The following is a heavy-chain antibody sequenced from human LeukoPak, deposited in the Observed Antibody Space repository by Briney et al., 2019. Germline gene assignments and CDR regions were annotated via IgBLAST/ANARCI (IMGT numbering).Heavy chain of an antibody. CDR1: GYTFTSYG. Sequence: ASVNVSCKSSGYTFTSYGISWVRQAPGQGLEWMGWISTYNGNTNYAQKLQGRVTMTTDTSTSTAYMELRSLRSDDPAVYYCARGKYGDYPAYWGQGTLVTVSS. J-gene: IGHJ4*02. V-gene: IGHV1-18*01. D-gene: IGHD4-17*01. CDR2: ISTYNGNT. CDR3: ARGKYGDYPAY.